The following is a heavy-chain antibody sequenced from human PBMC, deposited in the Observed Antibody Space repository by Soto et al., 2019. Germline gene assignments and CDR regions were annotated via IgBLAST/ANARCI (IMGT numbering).Heavy chain of an antibody. CDR3: ARDLVAVAVGDA. V-gene: IGHV4-30-4*01. Sequence: QVQLQESGPGLVKASQTLSLTCNVSGGSVSSGDYSWSWTRQPPGKGLEWIGYISHSGSTYSKPALKGRLAMSIDTSKNQFSLQLRSVTASDTAVYFCARDLVAVAVGDAWCPGTLVTVPS. CDR1: GGSVSSGDYS. CDR2: ISHSGST. J-gene: IGHJ5*02. D-gene: IGHD2-15*01.